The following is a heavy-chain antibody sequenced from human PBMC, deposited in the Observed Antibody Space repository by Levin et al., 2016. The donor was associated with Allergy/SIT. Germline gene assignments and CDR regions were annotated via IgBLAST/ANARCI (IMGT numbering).Heavy chain of an antibody. CDR3: ARDRTGDFDSSSWYVAPPTQYYDYGMDV. D-gene: IGHD6-13*01. J-gene: IGHJ6*02. Sequence: SQTLSLTCAISGDSVSSNSAAWTWIRQSPSRGLEWLGRTYYRSKWYNDYAVSVKSRVTINPDTSKNQFSLHLNSVTPEDTAVYYCARDRTGDFDSSSWYVAPPTQYYDYGMDVWGQGTTVTVSS. CDR2: TYYRSKWYN. CDR1: GDSVSSNSAA. V-gene: IGHV6-1*01.